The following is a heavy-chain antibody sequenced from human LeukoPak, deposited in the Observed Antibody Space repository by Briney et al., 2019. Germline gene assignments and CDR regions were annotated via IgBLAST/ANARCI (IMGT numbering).Heavy chain of an antibody. Sequence: PGGSLRLSCAASGFTFSSYGMHWVRQAPGKGLEWVAVIWYDGSNKHYADSVKGRFTISRDNSKNTLDLQMNSLRAEDTAVYYCVRDQNYDTGSPFYWGQGTLVTVSS. J-gene: IGHJ4*02. D-gene: IGHD3-16*01. CDR3: VRDQNYDTGSPFY. CDR2: IWYDGSNK. CDR1: GFTFSSYG. V-gene: IGHV3-33*01.